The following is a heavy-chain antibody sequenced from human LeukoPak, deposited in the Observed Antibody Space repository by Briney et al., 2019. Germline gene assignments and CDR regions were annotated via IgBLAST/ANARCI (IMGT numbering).Heavy chain of an antibody. J-gene: IGHJ6*02. Sequence: SETLSLTCAVYGGSFSGYYWSWIRQPPGKGLEWIGEINHSGSTNYNPSLKSRVTISVDTSKNQFSLKLSSVTAADTAVYYCARGSRYSPYYYYYGMDVWGQGTTVTVSS. CDR2: INHSGST. CDR1: GGSFSGYY. CDR3: ARGSRYSPYYYYYGMDV. D-gene: IGHD5-18*01. V-gene: IGHV4-34*01.